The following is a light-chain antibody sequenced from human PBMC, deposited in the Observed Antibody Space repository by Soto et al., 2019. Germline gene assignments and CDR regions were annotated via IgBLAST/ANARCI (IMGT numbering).Light chain of an antibody. J-gene: IGLJ1*01. CDR1: SSDVGGYNY. CDR3: SSYADSNSHV. CDR2: EVT. V-gene: IGLV2-8*01. Sequence: SALPQPRSASGSPGQSVTISCTGTSSDVGGYNYVYWYQQHPGKAPKLMIYEVTKRPSGVPDRFSGSKSGNTASLTVSGLQAEDEADYYCSSYADSNSHVFGTGTKATVL.